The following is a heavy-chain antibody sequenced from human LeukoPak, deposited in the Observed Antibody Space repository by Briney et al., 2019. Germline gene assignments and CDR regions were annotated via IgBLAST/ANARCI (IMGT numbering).Heavy chain of an antibody. J-gene: IGHJ4*02. Sequence: SETLSLTCSVSGYSISSGYYWGWIRQPPGKGLEWIGSIYHSGSTYYNPSLKSRVTISVDTSENQFSLKLSSATAADTALYYCARFTMIALFDDWGQGTLVTVSS. CDR1: GYSISSGYY. D-gene: IGHD3-22*01. CDR2: IYHSGST. V-gene: IGHV4-38-2*02. CDR3: ARFTMIALFDD.